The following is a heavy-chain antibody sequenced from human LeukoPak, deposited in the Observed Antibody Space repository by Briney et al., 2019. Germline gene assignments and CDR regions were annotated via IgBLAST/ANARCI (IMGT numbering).Heavy chain of an antibody. CDR3: ARRYSSGWFFDY. J-gene: IGHJ4*02. CDR2: IYYSGST. CDR1: GGSISSHY. V-gene: IGHV4-59*08. Sequence: PSETLSLTCTVSGGSISSHYWNWIRQSPGKGLEWIGYIYYSGSTNYNPSLKSRVTISVDTSKNQFSLKLSSVTAADTAVYYCARRYSSGWFFDYWGQGTLVTVSS. D-gene: IGHD6-19*01.